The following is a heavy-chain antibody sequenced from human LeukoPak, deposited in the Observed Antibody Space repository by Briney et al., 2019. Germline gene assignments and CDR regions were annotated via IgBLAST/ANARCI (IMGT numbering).Heavy chain of an antibody. CDR1: GFTFSSYG. Sequence: GGSLRLSCAASGFTFSSYGMHWVRQAPGKGLGWVAAISYDGSNKYYADSVKGRFTISRDNSKNTLYLQMNSLRAEDTAVYYCARERLLWFGELFAGGQGTLVTVSS. D-gene: IGHD3-10*01. CDR2: ISYDGSNK. J-gene: IGHJ4*02. CDR3: ARERLLWFGELFA. V-gene: IGHV3-30*03.